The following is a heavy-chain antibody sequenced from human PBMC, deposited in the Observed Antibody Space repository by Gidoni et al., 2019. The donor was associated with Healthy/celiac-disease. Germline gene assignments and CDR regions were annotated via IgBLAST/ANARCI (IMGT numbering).Heavy chain of an antibody. CDR3: ARDRGQGYYYGMDV. V-gene: IGHV3-21*01. J-gene: IGHJ6*02. CDR1: GFTFSSYS. D-gene: IGHD3-10*01. Sequence: EVQLVESGGGLVKPGGSLRLSCAASGFTFSSYSMNWVRQAPGKGLEWFSSISSSSSYIYYADSVKGRFTISRDNAKNSLYLQMNSLRAEDTAVYYCARDRGQGYYYGMDVWGQGTTVTVSS. CDR2: ISSSSSYI.